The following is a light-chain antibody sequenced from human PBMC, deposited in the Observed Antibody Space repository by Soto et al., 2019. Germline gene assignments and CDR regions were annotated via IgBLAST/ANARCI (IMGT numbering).Light chain of an antibody. CDR2: AAS. Sequence: EIVLTQSPGTLSLSPGERATLSCRASQSVSSSYLAWYQQTPGQAPRLLIYAASSRAAVIPGRSSGSGSGTDFTLTISRLQPDDFAVYYCQQYGSSPRTFGQGTKVEIK. J-gene: IGKJ1*01. V-gene: IGKV3-20*01. CDR1: QSVSSSY. CDR3: QQYGSSPRT.